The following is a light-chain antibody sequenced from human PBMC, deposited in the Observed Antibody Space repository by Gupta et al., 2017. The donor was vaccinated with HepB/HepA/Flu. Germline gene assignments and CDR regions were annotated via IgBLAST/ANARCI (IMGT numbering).Light chain of an antibody. CDR2: DAS. V-gene: IGKV3-11*01. CDR1: QSVSSY. CDR3: QQRINGPPRSS. Sequence: EIVLTQSPATLSLSPGERATLSCRASQSVSSYLAWYQQKPGQAPRLLIYDASNRATGIPARFSGSGEGTDFTLTISSLEPEDFAVYYCQQRINGPPRSSFGQGTKMEIK. J-gene: IGKJ2*04.